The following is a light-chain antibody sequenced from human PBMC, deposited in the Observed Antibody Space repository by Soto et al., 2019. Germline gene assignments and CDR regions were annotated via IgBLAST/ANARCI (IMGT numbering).Light chain of an antibody. CDR3: QQYGSSPS. CDR2: GAS. V-gene: IGKV3-20*01. CDR1: QTVGSRY. Sequence: ENVLTQSPGTLSLSPGERVTLSCSASQTVGSRYLAWYQQKPGQDPRLLIYGASSRATGIPERFSGSGSGTEFTLTIGRLEPEDFAVYYCQQYGSSPSFGGGTKVEIK. J-gene: IGKJ4*01.